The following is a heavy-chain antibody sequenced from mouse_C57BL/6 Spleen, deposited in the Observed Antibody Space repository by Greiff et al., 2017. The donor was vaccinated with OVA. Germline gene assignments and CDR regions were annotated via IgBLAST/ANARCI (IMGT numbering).Heavy chain of an antibody. CDR2: ISGGGGNT. J-gene: IGHJ4*01. V-gene: IGHV5-9*01. D-gene: IGHD1-1*01. CDR1: GFTFSSYT. CDR3: ARIYYGSSYDAMDY. Sequence: EVMLVESGGGLVKPGGSLKLSCAASGFTFSSYTMSWVRQTPEQRLEWVATISGGGGNTYYPDSVKGRFTITRDNAKNTLYLQMSSLRSEDTALYYCARIYYGSSYDAMDYWGQGTSVTVSS.